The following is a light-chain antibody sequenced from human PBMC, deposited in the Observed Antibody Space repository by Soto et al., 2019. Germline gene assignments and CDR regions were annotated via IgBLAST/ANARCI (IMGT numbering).Light chain of an antibody. CDR2: AAS. Sequence: AQSPYSLSASLGDRVTITCRASQSISSYLNWYQQKPGKAPKLLIYAASTLQTGVPSRFSGSGSGTEFTLTISSLQPEDFATYYCQQLNSYPITFGQGTRLEIK. CDR3: QQLNSYPIT. V-gene: IGKV1-9*01. J-gene: IGKJ5*01. CDR1: QSISSY.